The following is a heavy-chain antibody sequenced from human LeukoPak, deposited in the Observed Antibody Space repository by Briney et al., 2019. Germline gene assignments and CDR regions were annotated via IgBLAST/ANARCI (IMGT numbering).Heavy chain of an antibody. CDR2: ISGSGGST. Sequence: GGSLRLSCAASGFTFSSYAMSWVRQAPGKGLEWVSAISGSGGSTYYADSVKGRFTISRDNSKSTLYLQMSSLRAEDTAVYYCAKGGDTAMIRFTYYDYWGQGTLVTVSS. D-gene: IGHD5-18*01. CDR3: AKGGDTAMIRFTYYDY. CDR1: GFTFSSYA. J-gene: IGHJ4*02. V-gene: IGHV3-23*01.